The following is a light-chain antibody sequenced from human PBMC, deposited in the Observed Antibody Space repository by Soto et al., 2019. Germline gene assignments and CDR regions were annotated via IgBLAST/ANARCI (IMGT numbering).Light chain of an antibody. V-gene: IGKV1-39*01. Sequence: DIQMTQSPSSLSASVGDRVTITCRASQTISTYLNWYQQKPGKAPKLLIYAASTLQSGVPSRFSGSGSGTDFTLTINSLQPEDFATYYCQQSRGIPYTFGQGTKLEIQ. CDR3: QQSRGIPYT. J-gene: IGKJ2*01. CDR2: AAS. CDR1: QTISTY.